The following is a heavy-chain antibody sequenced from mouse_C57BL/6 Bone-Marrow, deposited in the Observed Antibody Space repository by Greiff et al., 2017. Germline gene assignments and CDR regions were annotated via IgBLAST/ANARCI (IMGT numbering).Heavy chain of an antibody. CDR1: GFSLSTSGMG. V-gene: IGHV8-12*01. D-gene: IGHD2-3*01. J-gene: IGHJ4*01. CDR3: ARRAEGWLLGLDYAMDY. CDR2: INWDDDK. Sequence: QVTLKESGPGILQSSQTLSLTCSFSGFSLSTSGMGVSWIRQPSGKGLEWLAHINWDDDKRYNPSLKRRLTISKDTSRNQVFLKITSVDTADTGTYYCARRAEGWLLGLDYAMDYWGQGTSVTVSS.